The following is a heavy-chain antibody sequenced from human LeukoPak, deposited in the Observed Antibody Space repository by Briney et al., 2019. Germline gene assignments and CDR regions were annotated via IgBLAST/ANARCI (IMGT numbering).Heavy chain of an antibody. Sequence: GGSLRLSCAASGFTFSSYAMSWGREAPGKGVGWVSAITKNGDTTYSADSVKGRFTISRHNSKNTLYLQMNSLRVGDTAIYYCAKDSESGSYYHTFWGQGTLVTVSS. CDR3: AKDSESGSYYHTF. V-gene: IGHV3-23*01. D-gene: IGHD1-26*01. J-gene: IGHJ4*02. CDR2: ITKNGDTT. CDR1: GFTFSSYA.